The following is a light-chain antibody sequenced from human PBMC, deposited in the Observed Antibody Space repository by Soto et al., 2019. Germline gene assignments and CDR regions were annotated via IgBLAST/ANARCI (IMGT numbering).Light chain of an antibody. J-gene: IGLJ2*01. V-gene: IGLV2-8*01. Sequence: QSALTQPPSASGSPGQSVTISCTGTNSDVGGYNYVSWYQQHPGKAPKLMIYEVSKRPSGVPDRFSGSKSGNTASLTVSGLQAEDEAGYYCSSYAGSNIVVFGGGTKLTV. CDR3: SSYAGSNIVV. CDR1: NSDVGGYNY. CDR2: EVS.